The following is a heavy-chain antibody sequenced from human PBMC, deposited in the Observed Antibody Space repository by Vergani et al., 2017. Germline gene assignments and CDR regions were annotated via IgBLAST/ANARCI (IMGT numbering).Heavy chain of an antibody. D-gene: IGHD3-22*01. Sequence: QVQLVQSGAEVKKPGASVKVSCKAPGYTFTSYYMHWVRQAPGQGLEWMGIINPSGGSTSYAQKFQGRVTMTRDTSTSTVYMELSSLRSEDTAVYYCARDKYYYDSSGYRPLQYFQHWGQGTLVTVSS. CDR3: ARDKYYYDSSGYRPLQYFQH. J-gene: IGHJ1*01. CDR2: INPSGGST. CDR1: GYTFTSYY. V-gene: IGHV1-46*03.